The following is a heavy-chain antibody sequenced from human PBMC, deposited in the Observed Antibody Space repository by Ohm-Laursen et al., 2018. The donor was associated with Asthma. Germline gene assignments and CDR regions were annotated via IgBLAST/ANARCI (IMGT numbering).Heavy chain of an antibody. V-gene: IGHV3-7*01. Sequence: GSLRLSCSASGFTFSSYWMTWVRQAPGKGLEWVANIKPDGSEKYYVDSVKGRFTISRDNAKNSLYLQMNSLRDEDTAVYYYARGGVLQFLEWLLSAFDYWGQGTLVTVSS. CDR3: ARGGVLQFLEWLLSAFDY. J-gene: IGHJ4*02. CDR2: IKPDGSEK. D-gene: IGHD3-3*01. CDR1: GFTFSSYW.